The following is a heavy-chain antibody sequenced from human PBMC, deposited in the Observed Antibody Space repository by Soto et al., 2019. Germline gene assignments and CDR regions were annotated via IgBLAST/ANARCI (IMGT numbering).Heavy chain of an antibody. D-gene: IGHD1-26*01. J-gene: IGHJ3*02. CDR1: GGSISSYY. CDR2: IYYSGST. V-gene: IGHV4-59*01. Sequence: PSETLSLTCTVSGGSISSYYWSWIRQPPGKGLEWIGYIYYSGSTNYNPSLKSRVTISVDTSKNQFSLKLSSVTAADTAVYYCASVRWEHGPAFDIWGQGTMVTVSS. CDR3: ASVRWEHGPAFDI.